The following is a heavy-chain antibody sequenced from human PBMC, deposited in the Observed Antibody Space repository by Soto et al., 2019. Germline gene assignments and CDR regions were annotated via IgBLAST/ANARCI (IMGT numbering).Heavy chain of an antibody. V-gene: IGHV4-59*01. J-gene: IGHJ3*02. CDR1: GVSISTYY. Sequence: QVQLQESGPGLVKPSETLSLTCTVSGVSISTYYWTWIRQPPGKGLEWIGQVFYSGNTNYNPSLKSRVTISVDASRNQFSLRLSSVTAADTAMYYCASRDSNDAFDIWGQGTLVTVSS. CDR3: ASRDSNDAFDI. CDR2: VFYSGNT. D-gene: IGHD2-15*01.